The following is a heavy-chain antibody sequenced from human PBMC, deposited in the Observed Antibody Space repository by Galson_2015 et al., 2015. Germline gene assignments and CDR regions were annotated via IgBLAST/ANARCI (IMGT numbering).Heavy chain of an antibody. J-gene: IGHJ4*02. CDR1: GGTFSSYA. D-gene: IGHD3-3*01. Sequence: SVKVSCKASGGTFSSYAISWVRQAPGQGLEWMGGIIPIFGTANYAQKFQGRVTITADESTSTAYMELSSLRSEDTAVYYCARVGYDFWSGSNTSPRIYYFDYWGQGTLVTVSS. CDR2: IIPIFGTA. CDR3: ARVGYDFWSGSNTSPRIYYFDY. V-gene: IGHV1-69*13.